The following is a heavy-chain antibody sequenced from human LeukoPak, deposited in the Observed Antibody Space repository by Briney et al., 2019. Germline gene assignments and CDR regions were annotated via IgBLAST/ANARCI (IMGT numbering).Heavy chain of an antibody. J-gene: IGHJ2*01. CDR3: ARGVGAVYWYFDL. V-gene: IGHV4-61*01. D-gene: IGHD1-26*01. CDR2: ICYSGST. CDR1: GGSVSSGNYY. Sequence: PSETLSLTCTVSGGSVSSGNYYWSWIRQPPGKGLEWIGYICYSGSTNYNPSLKSRVTISVDTSKNQFSLKLTSVTAADTAVYYCARGVGAVYWYFDLWGRGTLVTVSS.